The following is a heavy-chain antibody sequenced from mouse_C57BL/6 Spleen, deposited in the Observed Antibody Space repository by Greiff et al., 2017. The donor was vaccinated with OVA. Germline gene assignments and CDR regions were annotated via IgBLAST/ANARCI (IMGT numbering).Heavy chain of an antibody. V-gene: IGHV1-64*01. D-gene: IGHD1-1*01. CDR1: GYTFTSYW. CDR2: IHPNSGST. CDR3: ARSPYGSSYSY. J-gene: IGHJ2*01. Sequence: QVQLQQPEAELVKPGASVKLSCKASGYTFTSYWMHWVKQRPGQGLEWIGMIHPNSGSTNYNEKFKSKATLTVDKSSSTAYMQLSSLTSEDSAVYYCARSPYGSSYSYWGQGTTLTVSS.